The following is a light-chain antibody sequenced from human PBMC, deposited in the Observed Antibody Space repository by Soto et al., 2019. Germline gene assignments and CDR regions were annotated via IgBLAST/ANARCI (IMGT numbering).Light chain of an antibody. J-gene: IGKJ3*01. V-gene: IGKV1-9*01. CDR2: GAS. CDR1: QDISRY. CDR3: QQLQRTPFT. Sequence: QLTQSPSALSASVGDRVTITCRASQDISRYLAWYQQRAGKAPQLLIYGASTLQSGVPSKFSGSGSGTEFTLTISRLQPEDFATYHCQQLQRTPFTFGPGTTVDV.